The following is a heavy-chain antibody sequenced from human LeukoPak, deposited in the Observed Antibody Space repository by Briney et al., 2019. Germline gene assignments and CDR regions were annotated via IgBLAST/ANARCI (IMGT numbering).Heavy chain of an antibody. V-gene: IGHV1-2*02. CDR2: INPNSGGT. CDR3: ARDRGGYEPYYFDY. D-gene: IGHD5-12*01. CDR1: GYTFTGYY. Sequence: GASVKVSCKASGYTFTGYYMHWVRQAPGQGLEWMGWINPNSGGTNHAQKFQGRVTMTRDTSISTAYMELSRLRSDDTAVYYCARDRGGYEPYYFDYWGQGTLVTVSS. J-gene: IGHJ4*02.